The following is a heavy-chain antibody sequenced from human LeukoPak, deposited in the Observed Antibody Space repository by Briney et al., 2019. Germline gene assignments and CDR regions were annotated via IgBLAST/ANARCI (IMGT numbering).Heavy chain of an antibody. J-gene: IGHJ5*02. V-gene: IGHV4-34*01. CDR1: GGSFSGYY. D-gene: IGHD2-2*01. Sequence: SETLPLTCAVYGGSFSGYYWSWIRQPPGKGLEWIGEINHSGSTNYNPSLKSRVTISVDTSKNQFSLKLSSVTAADTAVYYCARGRGYCSSTSCSKFDPWGQGTLVTVSS. CDR2: INHSGST. CDR3: ARGRGYCSSTSCSKFDP.